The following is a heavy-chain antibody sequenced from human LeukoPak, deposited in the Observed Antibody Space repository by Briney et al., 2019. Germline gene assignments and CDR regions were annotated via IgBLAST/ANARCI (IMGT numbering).Heavy chain of an antibody. D-gene: IGHD5-18*01. CDR2: IQQDGSEK. J-gene: IGHJ4*02. CDR1: GFTFKGYW. V-gene: IGHV3-7*01. Sequence: PGGSLRLSCAASGFTFKGYWMSWVRQAPGKGLEWVANIQQDGSEKKYVDSVKGRFTISRDNAKNSLYLQMDRLRAEDTAVYYCVRLRYTYGKNFDCWGQGTLVTVSS. CDR3: VRLRYTYGKNFDC.